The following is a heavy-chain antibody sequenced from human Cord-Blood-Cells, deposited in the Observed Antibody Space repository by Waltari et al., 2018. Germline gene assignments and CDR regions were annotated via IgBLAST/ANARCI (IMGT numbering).Heavy chain of an antibody. D-gene: IGHD4-17*01. V-gene: IGHV4-34*01. J-gene: IGHJ4*02. Sequence: GGSFSGYYWSWIRQPPGKGLEWIGEINHSGSTNYNPSLKSRVTISVDTSKNQFSLKLSSVTAADTAVYYCARVRSDYGDYGGGDYYFDYWGQGTLVTVSS. CDR2: INHSGST. CDR1: GGSFSGYY. CDR3: ARVRSDYGDYGGGDYYFDY.